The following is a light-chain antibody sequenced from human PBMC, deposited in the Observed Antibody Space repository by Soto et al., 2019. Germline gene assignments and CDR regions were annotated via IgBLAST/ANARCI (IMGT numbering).Light chain of an antibody. CDR2: AAS. CDR1: QSISTF. Sequence: DIQMTQSPSSLSVSVGDRVTITCRASQSISTFLNWYQQKPGRAPKLLIYAASSLQSGVPSRFSCSGSGTDFTLTITSLQAEDFATYYCQQSYSTPFTFGPGTKVDIK. V-gene: IGKV1-39*01. J-gene: IGKJ3*01. CDR3: QQSYSTPFT.